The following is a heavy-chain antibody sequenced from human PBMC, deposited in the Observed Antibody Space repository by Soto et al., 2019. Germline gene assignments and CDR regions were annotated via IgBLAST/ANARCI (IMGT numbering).Heavy chain of an antibody. Sequence: GESLKISCKGSGYSFTSYWIGWVRQMPGKGLEWMGIIYPGDSDTRYSPSFQGQVTISADKSISTAYLQWSSLKASDTAMYYCAATSGYSGSRYYYGMDVWGQGTTVTVSS. V-gene: IGHV5-51*01. CDR1: GYSFTSYW. CDR2: IYPGDSDT. CDR3: AATSGYSGSRYYYGMDV. D-gene: IGHD5-12*01. J-gene: IGHJ6*02.